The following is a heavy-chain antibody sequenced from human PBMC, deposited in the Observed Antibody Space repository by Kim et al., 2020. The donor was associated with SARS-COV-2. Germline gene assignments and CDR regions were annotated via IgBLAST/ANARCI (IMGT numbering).Heavy chain of an antibody. J-gene: IGHJ4*02. CDR1: GFTFSSYG. V-gene: IGHV3-30*18. CDR3: AKAALNSGSYFIPLGYFDY. Sequence: GGSLRLSCAASGFTFSSYGMHWVRQAPGKGLEWVAVISYDGSNKYYADSVKGRFTISRDNSKNTLYLQMNSLRAEDTAVYYCAKAALNSGSYFIPLGYFDYWGQGTLVTVSS. D-gene: IGHD1-26*01. CDR2: ISYDGSNK.